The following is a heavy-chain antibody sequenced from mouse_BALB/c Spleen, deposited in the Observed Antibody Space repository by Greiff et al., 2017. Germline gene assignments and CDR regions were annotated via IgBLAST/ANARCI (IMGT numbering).Heavy chain of an antibody. D-gene: IGHD2-4*01. J-gene: IGHJ4*01. CDR1: GYSITSDYA. CDR2: ISYSGST. CDR3: ARRYYDYDYAMDY. Sequence: EVMLVESGPGLVKPSQSLSLTCTVTGYSITSDYAWNWLRQFPGNKLEWMGYISYSGSTSYNPSLNSRISITRDTSKNQFFLQLNSVTTEDTATYYCARRYYDYDYAMDYWGQGTSVTVSS. V-gene: IGHV3-2*02.